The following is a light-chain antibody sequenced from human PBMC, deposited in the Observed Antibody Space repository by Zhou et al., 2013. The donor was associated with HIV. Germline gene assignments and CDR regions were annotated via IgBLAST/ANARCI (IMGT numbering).Light chain of an antibody. CDR2: EAS. J-gene: IGKJ2*01. Sequence: DVQMTQSPSTLSASVGDRVTIVCRASQSIKIWLAWYQHKPGKAPKLLIYEASNLQSGVPSRFSGSGSGTEFTLTITSLQPDDLATYYCQQYNSYQYTFGQGTKLEIK. CDR3: QQYNSYQYT. CDR1: QSIKIW. V-gene: IGKV1-5*03.